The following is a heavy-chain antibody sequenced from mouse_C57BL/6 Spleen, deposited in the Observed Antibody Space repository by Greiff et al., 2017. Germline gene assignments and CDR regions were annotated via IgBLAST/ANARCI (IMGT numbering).Heavy chain of an antibody. CDR1: GYTFTSYW. CDR2: IYPGSGST. Sequence: QVHVKQSGAELVKPGASVKMSCKASGYTFTSYWITWVKQRPGQGLEWIGDIYPGSGSTNYNEKFKSKATLTVDTSSSTAYMQLSSLTSEDSAVYYCARTYYGQLGAMDYWGQGTSVTVSS. V-gene: IGHV1-55*01. D-gene: IGHD2-10*01. J-gene: IGHJ4*01. CDR3: ARTYYGQLGAMDY.